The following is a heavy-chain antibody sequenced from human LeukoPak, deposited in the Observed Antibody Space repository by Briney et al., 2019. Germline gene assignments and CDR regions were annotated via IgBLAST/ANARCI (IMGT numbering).Heavy chain of an antibody. V-gene: IGHV1-2*04. D-gene: IGHD3-10*01. Sequence: ASVKVSCKASGYTFTGYYTHWVRQAPGQGLEWMGWINPNSGGTNYAQKFQGWVTMTRDTSISTAYMELSRLRSEDTAVYYCAREWQRDVLLWFGDNYYGMDVWGQGTMVTVSS. CDR3: AREWQRDVLLWFGDNYYGMDV. CDR2: INPNSGGT. CDR1: GYTFTGYY. J-gene: IGHJ6*02.